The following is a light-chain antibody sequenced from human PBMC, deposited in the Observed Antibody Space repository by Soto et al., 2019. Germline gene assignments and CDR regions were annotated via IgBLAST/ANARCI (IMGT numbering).Light chain of an antibody. Sequence: DIQLTQSPSFLSASVGDRVTITGRASQGISSYLAWYQQKPGKAPKFLIYAASTLQSGVPSRFSGSGSGTEFTLTISSLQPEDFATYYCQGLNDYPITFGQGTRLEIK. CDR3: QGLNDYPIT. CDR1: QGISSY. J-gene: IGKJ5*01. CDR2: AAS. V-gene: IGKV1-9*01.